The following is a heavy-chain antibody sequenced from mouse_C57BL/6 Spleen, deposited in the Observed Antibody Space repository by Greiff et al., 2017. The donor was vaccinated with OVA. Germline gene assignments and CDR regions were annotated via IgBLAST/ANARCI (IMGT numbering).Heavy chain of an antibody. CDR2: IYPGSGST. CDR1: GYTFTSYW. J-gene: IGHJ2*01. CDR3: AKGDDYVGY. V-gene: IGHV1-55*01. D-gene: IGHD2-4*01. Sequence: VQLQQPGAELVKPGASVKMSCKASGYTFTSYWITWVKQRPGQGSEWIGDIYPGSGSTNYNEKFKSKATLTVDTSSSTAYMQISSLTSEDSAVYYCAKGDDYVGYWGKGTTLTVSS.